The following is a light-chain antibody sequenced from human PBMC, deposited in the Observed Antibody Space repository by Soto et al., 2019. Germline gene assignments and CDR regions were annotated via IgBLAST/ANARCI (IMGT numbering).Light chain of an antibody. CDR3: QQSYSTPSIT. Sequence: DIPITRSPSTPCASVGDRVTITCRATQSISSYLNWYQQKPGKAPKLLIYAASSLQSGVPSRFSGSRSGTDFTLTISSLQPEDFATYYCQQSYSTPSITFGLGTRLEIK. J-gene: IGKJ5*01. CDR1: QSISSY. V-gene: IGKV1-39*01. CDR2: AAS.